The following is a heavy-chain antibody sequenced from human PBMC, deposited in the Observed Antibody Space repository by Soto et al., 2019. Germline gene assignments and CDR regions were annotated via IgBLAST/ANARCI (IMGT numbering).Heavy chain of an antibody. V-gene: IGHV4-59*08. Sequence: SETLSLTCTVTGDSMNSHYWSSLRQPPGKALEWMGYVYFTGSTNYSPSLESRLTILVDTSKNQFSLKLTSVTAADTAVYYWASVPVIPGRDSPPIFDYWGQGTLVTVSS. J-gene: IGHJ4*01. D-gene: IGHD3-22*01. CDR1: GDSMNSHY. CDR2: VYFTGST. CDR3: ASVPVIPGRDSPPIFDY.